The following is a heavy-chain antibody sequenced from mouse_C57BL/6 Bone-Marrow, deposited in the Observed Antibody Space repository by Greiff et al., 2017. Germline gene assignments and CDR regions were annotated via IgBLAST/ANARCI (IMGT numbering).Heavy chain of an antibody. Sequence: VKLQESGAELARPGASVKLSCKASGYTFTSYGISWVKQRTGQGLVWIGEIYPRSGNTYYNEKFKGKATLTADKSSSTAYMELRSLTSADSAVYFCAREGMGLRLYAMDYWGQGTSVTVSA. CDR2: IYPRSGNT. CDR1: GYTFTSYG. V-gene: IGHV1-81*01. D-gene: IGHD1-1*01. CDR3: AREGMGLRLYAMDY. J-gene: IGHJ4*01.